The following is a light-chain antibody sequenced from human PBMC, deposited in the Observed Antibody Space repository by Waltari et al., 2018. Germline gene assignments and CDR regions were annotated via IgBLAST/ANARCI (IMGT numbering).Light chain of an antibody. CDR1: SSAAGSYDL. J-gene: IGLJ2*01. CDR3: SSNAGRGIV. CDR2: EGN. Sequence: QSALTQPASVSGSPGQSITVPCTGASSAAGSYDLFCWYQQHPGKAPKLIIYEGNKRPSGVSNRFSGFKSGNTASLTISGLQAEDEAEYYCSSNAGRGIVFGGGTKLTVL. V-gene: IGLV2-23*01.